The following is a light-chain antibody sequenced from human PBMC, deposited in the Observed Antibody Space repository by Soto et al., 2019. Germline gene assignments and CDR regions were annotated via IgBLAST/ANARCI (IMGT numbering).Light chain of an antibody. Sequence: EVLITQSPATLSVSPGDRYTLSCMASQSINSNLAWYQQQPGQDPRLLIYASSTRATAVQDRFSGSGSGKEFNLTITSLQSDDFAVYFCQQYTDWPITFGQGTRLEIK. V-gene: IGKV3-15*01. CDR3: QQYTDWPIT. CDR1: QSINSN. J-gene: IGKJ5*01. CDR2: ASS.